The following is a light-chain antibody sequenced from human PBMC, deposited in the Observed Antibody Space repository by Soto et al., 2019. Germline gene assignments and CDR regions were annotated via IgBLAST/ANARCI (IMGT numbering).Light chain of an antibody. J-gene: IGKJ3*01. CDR3: QQRSNWI. V-gene: IGKV3-11*01. CDR1: QSISSY. Sequence: DILLTQSPSTLSSSPGDRATISCRASQSISSYLAWYQQKPGQAPRLLIYDASNWPTGIPARFSGSGSGTDFTLTISSLEPEDSAVYYCQQRSNWIFGPGTKVDIK. CDR2: DAS.